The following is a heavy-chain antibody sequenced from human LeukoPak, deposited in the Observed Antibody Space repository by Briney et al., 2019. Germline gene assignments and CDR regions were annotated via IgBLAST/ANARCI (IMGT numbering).Heavy chain of an antibody. D-gene: IGHD6-6*01. Sequence: GGSLRLSCAASGFTFSSYAMHWVRQAPGKGLEWVAVISYDGSNKYYADSVKGRFTISRDNSKNTLYLQMNSLRAEDTAVYFCAKDGAARLLRYYYYMDVWGKGTTVIVSS. V-gene: IGHV3-30*04. J-gene: IGHJ6*03. CDR3: AKDGAARLLRYYYYMDV. CDR1: GFTFSSYA. CDR2: ISYDGSNK.